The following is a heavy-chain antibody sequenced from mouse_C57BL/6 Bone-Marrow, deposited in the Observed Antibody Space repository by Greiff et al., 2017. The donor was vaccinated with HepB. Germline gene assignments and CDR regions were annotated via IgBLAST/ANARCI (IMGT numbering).Heavy chain of an antibody. V-gene: IGHV1-54*01. J-gene: IGHJ3*01. CDR1: GYAFTNYL. CDR2: INPGSGGT. Sequence: QVQLQQSGAELVRPGTSVKLSCKASGYAFTNYLIEWVKQRPGQGLEWIGVINPGSGGTKYNEKFKGKATLTADKSSSTAYMQLSSLTSEDSAVYFCARRYYGSSLAWFAYWGQGTLVTVSA. CDR3: ARRYYGSSLAWFAY. D-gene: IGHD1-1*01.